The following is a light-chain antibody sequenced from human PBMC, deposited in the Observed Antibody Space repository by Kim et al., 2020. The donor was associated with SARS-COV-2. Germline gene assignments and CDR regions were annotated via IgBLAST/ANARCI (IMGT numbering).Light chain of an antibody. J-gene: IGKJ4*01. Sequence: SPGERATLSCRASQSVSSNYLAWYQQIPGQAPRLLMYRASTRATGIPDRFSGSGSGTDFTLSINRLEPEDFAVYYCHQYGTSPETFGGGTKVDIK. CDR3: HQYGTSPET. CDR2: RAS. V-gene: IGKV3-20*01. CDR1: QSVSSNY.